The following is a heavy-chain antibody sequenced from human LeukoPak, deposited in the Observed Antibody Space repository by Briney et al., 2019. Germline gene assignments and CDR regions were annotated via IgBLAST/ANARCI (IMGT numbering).Heavy chain of an antibody. V-gene: IGHV4-4*07. D-gene: IGHD2-15*01. Sequence: SETLSLTCTVSGGSISSYYWSWIRQPAGKGLEWIGRIYTSGSTNYDPSLKSRVTMSVDTSKNQFSLKLSSVTAADTAVYYCARLCSGGSCYGWFDPWGQGTLVTVSS. CDR1: GGSISSYY. J-gene: IGHJ5*02. CDR2: IYTSGST. CDR3: ARLCSGGSCYGWFDP.